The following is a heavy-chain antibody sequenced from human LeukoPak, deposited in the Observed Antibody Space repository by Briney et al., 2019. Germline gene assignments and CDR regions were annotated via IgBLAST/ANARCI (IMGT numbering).Heavy chain of an antibody. D-gene: IGHD3-3*01. Sequence: SETLSLTCAVYGGSFGGYYWSWIRQPPGKGLEWIGEINHSGSTNYNPSLKSRVTISVDTSKNQFSLKLSSVTAADTAVYYCARGITIFGVVIYYYYYMDVWGKGTTVTVSS. CDR2: INHSGST. CDR1: GGSFGGYY. CDR3: ARGITIFGVVIYYYYYMDV. J-gene: IGHJ6*03. V-gene: IGHV4-34*01.